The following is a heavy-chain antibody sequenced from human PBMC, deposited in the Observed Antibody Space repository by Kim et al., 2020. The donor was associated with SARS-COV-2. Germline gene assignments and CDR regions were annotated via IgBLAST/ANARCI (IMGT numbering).Heavy chain of an antibody. Sequence: GESLKISCKGSGYSFTSYWIGWVRQMPGKGLEWMGIIYPGDSDTRYSPSFQGQVTISADKSISTAYLQWSSLKASDTAMYYCARLSDSSGYSEHLDYWGQGTLVTVSS. J-gene: IGHJ4*02. D-gene: IGHD3-22*01. CDR3: ARLSDSSGYSEHLDY. CDR2: IYPGDSDT. CDR1: GYSFTSYW. V-gene: IGHV5-51*01.